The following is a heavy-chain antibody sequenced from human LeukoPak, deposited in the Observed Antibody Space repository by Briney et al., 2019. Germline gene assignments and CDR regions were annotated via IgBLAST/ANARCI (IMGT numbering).Heavy chain of an antibody. Sequence: SETLSLTCAVYGGSFSGYYWSWIRQPPGKGLEWIGEINHSGSTNYNPSLKSRVTISVDTSKNQFSLKLSSVTAADTAVYYCASLIVVVPTSSVPWGQGTLVTVSS. J-gene: IGHJ5*02. CDR2: INHSGST. CDR3: ASLIVVVPTSSVP. D-gene: IGHD2-21*01. V-gene: IGHV4-34*01. CDR1: GGSFSGYY.